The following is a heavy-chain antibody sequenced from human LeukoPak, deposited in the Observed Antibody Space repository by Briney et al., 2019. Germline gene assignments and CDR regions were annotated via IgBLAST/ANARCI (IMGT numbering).Heavy chain of an antibody. Sequence: GRSLRLSCAASGFTFSSYGMHWVRQAPGKGLEWVAVIWYDGSNKYYADSVKGRFTISRDNSKSTLYLQMNSLRAEDTAVYYCAKDKAPRSYMDVWGKGTTVTVSS. J-gene: IGHJ6*03. CDR3: AKDKAPRSYMDV. CDR1: GFTFSSYG. CDR2: IWYDGSNK. V-gene: IGHV3-33*06.